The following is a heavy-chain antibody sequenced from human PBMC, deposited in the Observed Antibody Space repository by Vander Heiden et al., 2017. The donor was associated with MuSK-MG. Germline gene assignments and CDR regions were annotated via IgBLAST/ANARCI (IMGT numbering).Heavy chain of an antibody. CDR1: GGTFSSYA. V-gene: IGHV1-69*01. CDR3: ARNCGGVIVTRGAFDI. D-gene: IGHD3-16*02. CDR2: IIPIFGTA. J-gene: IGHJ3*02. Sequence: QVQLVQSGAEVTKPGSSVKVSCKASGGTFSSYAISWVRQAPGQGLEWMGGIIPIFGTANYAQKFQGRVTITTDESTSTAYMELSSLRSEDTAVYYCARNCGGVIVTRGAFDIWGQGTMVTVSS.